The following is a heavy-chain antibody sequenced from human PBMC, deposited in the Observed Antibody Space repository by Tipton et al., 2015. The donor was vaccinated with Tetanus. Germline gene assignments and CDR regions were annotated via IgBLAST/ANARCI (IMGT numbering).Heavy chain of an antibody. J-gene: IGHJ3*02. D-gene: IGHD2-21*01. V-gene: IGHV4-34*01. Sequence: TLSLTCTIYGGSFSGYYWSWIRQPPGRGLEWIGEIHPSGSTNYNSSLKSRVTLSQDTSKSQFSLKVNSVTAADTAVYYCARAPSIAERIAIDAFEIWSQGTKVTVSS. CDR2: IHPSGST. CDR3: ARAPSIAERIAIDAFEI. CDR1: GGSFSGYY.